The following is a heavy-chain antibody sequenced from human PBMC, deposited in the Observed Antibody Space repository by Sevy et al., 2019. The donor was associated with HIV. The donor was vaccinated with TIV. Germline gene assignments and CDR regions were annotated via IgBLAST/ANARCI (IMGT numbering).Heavy chain of an antibody. D-gene: IGHD6-19*01. V-gene: IGHV4-4*02. Sequence: SETLSVTCAVSGGSISSSNWWSWVRQPPGKGLEWIGEIYHSGSTNYNPSVKSRVTISVDKSKNQFSRKLSSVTAADTAVYYCARDQAVAGMNWFDPWGQGTLVTVSS. CDR2: IYHSGST. J-gene: IGHJ5*02. CDR1: GGSISSSNW. CDR3: ARDQAVAGMNWFDP.